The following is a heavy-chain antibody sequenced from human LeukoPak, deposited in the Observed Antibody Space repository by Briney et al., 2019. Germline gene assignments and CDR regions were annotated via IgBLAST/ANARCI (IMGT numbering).Heavy chain of an antibody. D-gene: IGHD3-22*01. J-gene: IGHJ4*02. CDR2: ITGSGGST. Sequence: PGGSLRLSCAPSGFTFSYYAMSWVRQAPGKGLEWVSAITGSGGSTYYADSVKGRFTISRDNAKNSLYLQMNSLRAEDTALYYCARDKHYYDSSNYVWGQGTLVTVSS. CDR3: ARDKHYYDSSNYV. V-gene: IGHV3-23*01. CDR1: GFTFSYYA.